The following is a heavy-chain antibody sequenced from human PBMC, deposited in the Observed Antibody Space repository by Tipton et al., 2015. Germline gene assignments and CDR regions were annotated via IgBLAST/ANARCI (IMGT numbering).Heavy chain of an antibody. Sequence: TLSLTCAVYGGSLSGYYWSWIRQPPGKGLEWIGYILYTVGTYYNPSLKSRVTISVDTSKDQFSLKLSSVTAADAVVYYCARTRGDTVVDSWGQGTLVTVSS. CDR3: ARTRGDTVVDS. V-gene: IGHV4-30-4*08. CDR1: GGSLSGYY. CDR2: ILYTVGT. D-gene: IGHD2-21*01. J-gene: IGHJ5*01.